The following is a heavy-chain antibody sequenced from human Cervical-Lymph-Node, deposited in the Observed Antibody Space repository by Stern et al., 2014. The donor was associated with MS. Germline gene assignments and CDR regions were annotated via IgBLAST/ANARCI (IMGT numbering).Heavy chain of an antibody. CDR1: GATFSTNG. Sequence: QMQLVQSGAEVKKPGSSVKVSCKVSGATFSTNGISWVRQGPGQGLEWMGATVPIFERSNYAQRFRGRVTITADESTSTSYMELTSLRSDDTAVYYCALSSETSDRWYSLGYDLWGQGTLVTVSS. CDR3: ALSSETSDRWYSLGYDL. D-gene: IGHD6-13*01. V-gene: IGHV1-69*01. CDR2: TVPIFERS. J-gene: IGHJ5*02.